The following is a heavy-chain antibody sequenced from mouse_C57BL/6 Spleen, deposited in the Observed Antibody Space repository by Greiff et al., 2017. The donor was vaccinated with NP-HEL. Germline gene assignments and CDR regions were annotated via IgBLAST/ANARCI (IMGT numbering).Heavy chain of an antibody. D-gene: IGHD1-1*01. Sequence: VPLQQSGAELVRPGTSVKVSCKASGYAFTNYLIEWVKQRPGQGLEWIGVINPGSGGTNYNEKFKGKATLTADKSSSTAYMQLSSLSSDDSAVYFCAREWGNYYGSFAYWGQGTLVTVSA. CDR1: GYAFTNYL. CDR3: AREWGNYYGSFAY. CDR2: INPGSGGT. J-gene: IGHJ3*01. V-gene: IGHV1-54*01.